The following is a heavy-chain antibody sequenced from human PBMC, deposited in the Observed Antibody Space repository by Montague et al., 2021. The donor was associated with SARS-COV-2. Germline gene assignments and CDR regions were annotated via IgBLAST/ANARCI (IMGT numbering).Heavy chain of an antibody. CDR2: MYNSEKI. D-gene: IGHD2-15*01. Sequence: SGTLSLTCTVSGASISSYSWSWIRQPPGKGLEWIGYMYNSEKINYNPSLQSRVTISVDTSKGQLSLKLNSVTAADTAVYFCARAIVSGLCSGGSCYKGYYYYMDVWGKGTTVTVSS. V-gene: IGHV4-59*13. CDR3: ARAIVSGLCSGGSCYKGYYYYMDV. CDR1: GASISSYS. J-gene: IGHJ6*03.